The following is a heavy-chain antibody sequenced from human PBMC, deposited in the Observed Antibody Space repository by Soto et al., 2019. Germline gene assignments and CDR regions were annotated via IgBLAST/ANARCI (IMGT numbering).Heavy chain of an antibody. CDR2: TFVTGAT. Sequence: QVQLQESGPGLVKSSETLSLICFVSGEALGSGQSYWNWIRQAPGKGLEWIGHTFVTGATKYSASLNSRVTMSVDTSKSQISLTLTSVTAADSATYFCARGRSDSAGSSFGRRMDVWGQGTTVTVSS. J-gene: IGHJ6*02. D-gene: IGHD3-10*01. CDR3: ARGRSDSAGSSFGRRMDV. CDR1: GEALGSGQSY. V-gene: IGHV4-61*01.